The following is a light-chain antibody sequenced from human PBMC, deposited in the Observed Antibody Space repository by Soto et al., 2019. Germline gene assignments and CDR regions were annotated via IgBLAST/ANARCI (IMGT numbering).Light chain of an antibody. CDR3: QQYENYWT. Sequence: DIQMTQSPSTLPATAGARVTITCRASQSISSWLAWYQHKPGKAPKLLIYDASNLDRGVPSRFSGSGSGTEFSLTISNLQPDGCATYYCQQYENYWTFGQGTRLEIK. J-gene: IGKJ5*01. V-gene: IGKV1-5*01. CDR2: DAS. CDR1: QSISSW.